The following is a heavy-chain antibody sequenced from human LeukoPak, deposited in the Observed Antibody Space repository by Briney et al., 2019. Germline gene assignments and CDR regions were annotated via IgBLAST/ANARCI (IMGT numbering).Heavy chain of an antibody. V-gene: IGHV3-74*01. CDR3: ARHLSGVTGYTYGRGIDY. CDR2: INSDGSST. CDR1: GFTFSRYW. D-gene: IGHD5-18*01. J-gene: IGHJ4*02. Sequence: GGSLRLSCAASGFTFSRYWMHWVRQAPGKGLVWVSRINSDGSSTSYADSVKGRFTTSRDNAKNTLYLQMSSLRAEDTAVYYCARHLSGVTGYTYGRGIDYWGQGTLVTVSS.